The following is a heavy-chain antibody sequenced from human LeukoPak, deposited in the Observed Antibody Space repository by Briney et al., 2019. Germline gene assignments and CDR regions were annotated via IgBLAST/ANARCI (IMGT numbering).Heavy chain of an antibody. CDR2: IYTSGST. CDR3: AKEFHY. Sequence: SETLSLTCTVSGGSIISNSYYWSWIRQPAGKGLEWIGRIYTSGSTEYNSSLKSRVTISLDTSKNQISLKMSSVTAADTAVYYCAKEFHYWGQGTLVTVSS. J-gene: IGHJ4*02. D-gene: IGHD2-21*01. V-gene: IGHV4-61*02. CDR1: GGSIISNSYY.